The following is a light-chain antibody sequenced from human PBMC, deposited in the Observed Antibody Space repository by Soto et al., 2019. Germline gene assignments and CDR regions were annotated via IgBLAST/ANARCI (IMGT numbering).Light chain of an antibody. V-gene: IGKV2-28*01. J-gene: IGKJ4*01. CDR3: MQALQIPLT. CDR1: QSLLHSHGYTY. CDR2: MGS. Sequence: DIVMTQSPVSLPVTPGEPASISCRSSQSLLHSHGYTYLDWYLQKPGQSPQLLMYMGSTRASGVPDRFSGRGSDTDFTLKISRVEAEDVGVYYCMQALQIPLTFDGATKVEIK.